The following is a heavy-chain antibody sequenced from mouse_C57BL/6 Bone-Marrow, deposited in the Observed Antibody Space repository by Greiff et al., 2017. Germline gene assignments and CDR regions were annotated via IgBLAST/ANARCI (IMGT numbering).Heavy chain of an antibody. CDR1: GFTFSNYW. J-gene: IGHJ4*01. CDR2: IRLKSDNYAS. CDR3: TAPVVPYYYAMDY. Sequence: EVQLLESGGGLAQPGGSMKLSCVASGFTFSNYWMNWVRQSTEKGLEWVAQIRLKSDNYASHYADSGKGRLTISRDSCKTHVDLQINNLMAEDTGIYYCTAPVVPYYYAMDYWGQGTSVTVSS. V-gene: IGHV6-3*01. D-gene: IGHD1-1*01.